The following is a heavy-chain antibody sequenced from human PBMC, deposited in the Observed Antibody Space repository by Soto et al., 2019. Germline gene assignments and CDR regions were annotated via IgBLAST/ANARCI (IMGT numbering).Heavy chain of an antibody. Sequence: EVQLVESGGGLVQPGGSLGFSCAAPGFPLSGGPLHWVRQVPGKGLVWVSGIDNAGTDSTYADSVKGRFTSSRDNAKNMLYLQMNSLRVEDTAVYYCARGWFGPDVWGKGTTVTVSS. CDR3: ARGWFGPDV. CDR2: IDNAGTDS. D-gene: IGHD3-10*01. V-gene: IGHV3-74*01. J-gene: IGHJ6*04. CDR1: GFPLSGGP.